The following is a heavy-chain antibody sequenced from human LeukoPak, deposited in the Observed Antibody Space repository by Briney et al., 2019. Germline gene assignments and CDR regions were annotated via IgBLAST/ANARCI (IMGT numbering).Heavy chain of an antibody. V-gene: IGHV4-4*02. CDR1: GGSISSSNW. Sequence: SETLSLTCAVSGGSISSSNWWSWVRQPPGKGLEWIGEIYHSGSTNYNPSLKSRVTISVDTSKNQFSLKLSSATAADTAVYYCARTDYYYMDVWGKGTTVTISS. CDR3: ARTDYYYMDV. CDR2: IYHSGST. J-gene: IGHJ6*03.